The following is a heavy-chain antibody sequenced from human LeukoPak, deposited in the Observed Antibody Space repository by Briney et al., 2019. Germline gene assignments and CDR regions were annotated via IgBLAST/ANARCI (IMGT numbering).Heavy chain of an antibody. D-gene: IGHD6-19*01. CDR1: GYTFTVYY. CDR3: ARVAYLGGSGWPREYFQH. Sequence: ASVKVSCKASGYTFTVYYMHWVRQAPGPGLEWMGWINPNSGGTNYAQNFQGRVTMTRDTSISTAYMELSRLRSDDTAVYYCARVAYLGGSGWPREYFQHRGQGTLVTVSS. V-gene: IGHV1-2*02. CDR2: INPNSGGT. J-gene: IGHJ1*01.